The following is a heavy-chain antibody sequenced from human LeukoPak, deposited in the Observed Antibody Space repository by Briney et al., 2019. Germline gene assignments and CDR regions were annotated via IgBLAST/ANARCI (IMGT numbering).Heavy chain of an antibody. Sequence: SETLSLTCAVYGGSFSGYYWSWIRQPPGKGLEWIGEVNHSGSTNYNPSLKSRVTISVDTSKNQFSLKLSSVTAADTAVYYCARVEGVVPAATFDYWGQGTLVTVSS. J-gene: IGHJ4*02. CDR1: GGSFSGYY. CDR2: VNHSGST. V-gene: IGHV4-34*01. CDR3: ARVEGVVPAATFDY. D-gene: IGHD2-2*01.